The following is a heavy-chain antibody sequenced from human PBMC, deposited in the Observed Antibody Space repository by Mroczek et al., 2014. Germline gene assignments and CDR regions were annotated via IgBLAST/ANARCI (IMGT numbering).Heavy chain of an antibody. CDR1: GGSISSYY. D-gene: IGHD6-6*01. CDR2: IYYSGST. Sequence: QVQLQQWGPGLVKPSETLSLTCTVSGGSISSYYWSWIRQPPGKGLEWIGYIYYSGSTNYNPSLKSRVTISVDTSKNQFSLKLSSVTAADTAVYYCARAGGSSASRSDAFDIWGQGTMVTVSS. J-gene: IGHJ3*02. CDR3: ARAGGSSASRSDAFDI. V-gene: IGHV4-59*01.